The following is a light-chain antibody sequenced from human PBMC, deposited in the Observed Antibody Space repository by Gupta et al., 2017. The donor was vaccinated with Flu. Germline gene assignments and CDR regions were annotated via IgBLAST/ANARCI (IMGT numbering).Light chain of an antibody. CDR2: GKN. Sequence: ITCQGDSLRSYYASWYQQKPGQAPVLVIYGKNNRPSGIPDRFSGSSSGNTASLTITGAQAEDEADYYCNSRDSSGNHPYVVFGGGTKLTVL. CDR1: SLRSYY. V-gene: IGLV3-19*01. CDR3: NSRDSSGNHPYVV. J-gene: IGLJ2*01.